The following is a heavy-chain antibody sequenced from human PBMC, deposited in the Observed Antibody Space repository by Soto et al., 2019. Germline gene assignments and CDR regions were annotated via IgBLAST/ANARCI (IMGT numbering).Heavy chain of an antibody. D-gene: IGHD3-10*01. CDR2: IYYSEST. Sequence: SETLSLTCTVSGGSISSGGYYWSWLRQHPGEGLEWIGYIYYSESTYYNPSLKRRVTITVDTTKNPFSLKLSPVTAADTAVYYYARDYRVRSRGLDLWGQGTLVTVSS. CDR1: GGSISSGGYY. J-gene: IGHJ5*02. V-gene: IGHV4-31*03. CDR3: ARDYRVRSRGLDL.